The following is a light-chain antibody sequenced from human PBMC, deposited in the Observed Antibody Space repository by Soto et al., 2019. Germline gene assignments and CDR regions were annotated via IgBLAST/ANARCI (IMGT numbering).Light chain of an antibody. CDR2: EGT. J-gene: IGLJ2*01. CDR3: CSYSGQNTLI. CDR1: SSDVGTFNL. Sequence: QSVLTQPASMSASPTQAITISCTGTSSDVGTFNLVSWYQHRPGEAPILIIYEGTKRPSGISNRFSGSKSGNTASLTISGLQPEDEGDYYCCSYSGQNTLIFGGGTKVTVL. V-gene: IGLV2-23*01.